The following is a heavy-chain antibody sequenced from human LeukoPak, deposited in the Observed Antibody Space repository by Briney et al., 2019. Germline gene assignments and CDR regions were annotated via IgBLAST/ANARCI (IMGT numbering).Heavy chain of an antibody. V-gene: IGHV3-64*01. CDR3: ARDGQSKYDSSGYLNYFDY. Sequence: AWGSLRLSCAASGFTFRSYVMYWVRQAPGKGLEYVSSICYSGGSTYYANSVKGRFTSSRDNSKNTLYLQMGSLIAEDTAVYYCARDGQSKYDSSGYLNYFDYWGQGTLVTVSS. CDR1: GFTFRSYV. CDR2: ICYSGGST. D-gene: IGHD3-22*01. J-gene: IGHJ4*02.